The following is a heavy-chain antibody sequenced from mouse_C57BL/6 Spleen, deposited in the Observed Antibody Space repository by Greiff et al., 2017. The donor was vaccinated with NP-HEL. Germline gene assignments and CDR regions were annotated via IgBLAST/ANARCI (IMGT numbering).Heavy chain of an antibody. CDR1: GYTFTDYE. J-gene: IGHJ3*01. D-gene: IGHD2-14*01. CDR2: IDPETGGT. V-gene: IGHV1-15*01. CDR3: TRKGGYAWFAY. Sequence: VQLQQSGAELVRPGASVTLSCKASGYTFTDYEMHWVKQTPVHGLEWIGAIDPETGGTAYNQKFKGKAILTADKSSSTAYMELRSLTSEDSAVYYCTRKGGYAWFAYWGQRTLVTVSA.